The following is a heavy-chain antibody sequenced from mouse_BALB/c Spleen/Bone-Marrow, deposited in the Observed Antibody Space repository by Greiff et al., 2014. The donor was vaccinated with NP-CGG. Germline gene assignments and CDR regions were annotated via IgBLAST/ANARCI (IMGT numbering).Heavy chain of an antibody. CDR2: IYPGSGST. CDR3: TRRGDYYGSPGVYDAMDY. D-gene: IGHD1-1*01. CDR1: GYPFTSYW. V-gene: IGHV1S22*01. J-gene: IGHJ4*01. Sequence: LQQSGSELVRPGASVKLSCKASGYPFTSYWMHWVKQRPGQGLEWIGNIYPGSGSTNYDEKFKRKATLTVDTSSSTAYMQLSSRTAEDAAVYYCTRRGDYYGSPGVYDAMDYWGQGTSVTVSA.